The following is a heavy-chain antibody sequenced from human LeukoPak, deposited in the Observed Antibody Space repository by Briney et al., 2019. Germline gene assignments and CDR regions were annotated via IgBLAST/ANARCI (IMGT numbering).Heavy chain of an antibody. CDR1: GFTISDHY. CDR3: ARGYGRDAFDI. Sequence: GGSLRLSCAASGFTISDHYMDWVRQAPAKGLEWVGRTRNKANSYTTEYAASVKGRFTISRDDSKNSLYLQMNSLKTEDTAVYYCARGYGRDAFDIWGQGTMVTVSS. D-gene: IGHD3-16*01. J-gene: IGHJ3*02. CDR2: TRNKANSYTT. V-gene: IGHV3-72*01.